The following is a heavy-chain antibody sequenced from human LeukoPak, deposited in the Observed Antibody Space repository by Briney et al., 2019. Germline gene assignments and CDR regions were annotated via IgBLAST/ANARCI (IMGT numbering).Heavy chain of an antibody. D-gene: IGHD5-18*01. CDR2: ININEGP. J-gene: IGHJ4*02. CDR1: GGSISSYH. Sequence: SETLSLTCTVSGGSISSYHWSWIRQPAGKGLEWIGHININEGPKYDPSLWSRVTVSADTSRNQYSLNLSSVTAADTAVYYCARDGNSYGPDFDYWGQGTLVTVSS. CDR3: ARDGNSYGPDFDY. V-gene: IGHV4-4*07.